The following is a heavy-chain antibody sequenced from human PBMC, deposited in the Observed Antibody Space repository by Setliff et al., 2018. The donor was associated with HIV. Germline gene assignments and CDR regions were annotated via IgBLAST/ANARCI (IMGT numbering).Heavy chain of an antibody. Sequence: ASVKVSCKASGYTFTSYAMHWVRQAPGQRLEWMGWINAGNGNTKYSQKFQGRVTITRDTSASTAYMELSSVTAADTAVYYCARHLYGGYTGGFDYWGQGTLVTVSS. CDR3: ARHLYGGYTGGFDY. D-gene: IGHD5-12*01. CDR2: INAGNGNT. J-gene: IGHJ4*02. CDR1: GYTFTSYA. V-gene: IGHV1-3*01.